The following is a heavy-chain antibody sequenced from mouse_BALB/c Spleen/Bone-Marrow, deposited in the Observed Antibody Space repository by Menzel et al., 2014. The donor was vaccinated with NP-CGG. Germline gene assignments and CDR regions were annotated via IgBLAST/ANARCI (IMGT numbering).Heavy chain of an antibody. CDR3: ARGIYYGNYFDY. CDR1: GYTFTDYY. Sequence: EVQLVESGPELVKPGASVKVSCKASGYTFTDYYMDWVKQSHGESFEWIGRVNPYNGGTSYNQKFKGKATLTVDKSSSTAYMELNSLTSEDSAVYYCARGIYYGNYFDYWGQGTTLTVSS. D-gene: IGHD2-1*01. J-gene: IGHJ2*01. V-gene: IGHV1-19*01. CDR2: VNPYNGGT.